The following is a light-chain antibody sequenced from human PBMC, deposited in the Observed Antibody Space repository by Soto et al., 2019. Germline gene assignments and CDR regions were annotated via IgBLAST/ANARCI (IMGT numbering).Light chain of an antibody. CDR3: QQYYGPLSYT. Sequence: IVMTQSPDSLAVSLGERATIHCKSSQSVLHSSNNKNFLAWYQQKPGQPPKLLIYWASTRESGVPDRFSGSGSGTDFTLTISSLQAEDVAVYYCQQYYGPLSYTFGQGTKVEIK. CDR1: QSVLHSSNNKNF. CDR2: WAS. J-gene: IGKJ2*01. V-gene: IGKV4-1*01.